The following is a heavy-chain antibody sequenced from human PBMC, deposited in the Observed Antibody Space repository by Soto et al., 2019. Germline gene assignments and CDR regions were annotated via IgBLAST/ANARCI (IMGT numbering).Heavy chain of an antibody. D-gene: IGHD3-10*01. CDR3: ARDRTPDYYGSGSCDY. J-gene: IGHJ4*02. CDR2: IWYDGSNK. CDR1: GFTFSSYG. V-gene: IGHV3-33*01. Sequence: GGSLRLSCAASGFTFSSYGMHWVRQAPGKGLEWVAVIWYDGSNKYYADSVKGRFTISRENSKNTLYLQMNSLRAEDTAVYYCARDRTPDYYGSGSCDYWGQGTLVTVSS.